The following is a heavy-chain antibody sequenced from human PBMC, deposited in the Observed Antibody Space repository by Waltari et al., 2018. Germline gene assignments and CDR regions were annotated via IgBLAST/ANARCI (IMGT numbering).Heavy chain of an antibody. CDR1: GFSFSSYV. Sequence: EVQLLESGGDLVQPGGSLRLSCEASGFSFSSYVMTWVRQAPGGGLEWVAGITAGGSSTYYADSVKGRFTISRDNSNNALYRQMNTLRAEDTAVYYCAKGLALGTYKFYFEYWGQGTLVTVSS. CDR3: AKGLALGTYKFYFEY. V-gene: IGHV3-23*03. D-gene: IGHD3-10*01. CDR2: ITAGGSST. J-gene: IGHJ4*02.